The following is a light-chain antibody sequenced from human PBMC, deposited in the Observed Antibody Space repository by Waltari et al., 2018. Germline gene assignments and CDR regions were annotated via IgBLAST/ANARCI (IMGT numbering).Light chain of an antibody. V-gene: IGLV2-23*02. CDR1: SSDVGSYNF. Sequence: QSALTQPASVSGSPGQSITISCTGTSSDVGSYNFFTWYQQHPGKAPKLMIYEASKRPSGVSNRFSGSKSGNTASLTISGLQAEDEADYYCCSYTTSDTFVFGGGTKLTVL. J-gene: IGLJ2*01. CDR3: CSYTTSDTFV. CDR2: EAS.